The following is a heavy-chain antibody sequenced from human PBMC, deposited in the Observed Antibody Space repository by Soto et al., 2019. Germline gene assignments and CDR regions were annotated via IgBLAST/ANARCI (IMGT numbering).Heavy chain of an antibody. V-gene: IGHV4-59*01. D-gene: IGHD3-9*01. CDR1: GCSISGYY. CDR3: ARDTLYYDILADYRPPFNYGMDV. Sequence: SETLSLTCTASGCSISGYYWNWIRQPPGKGLEWVGYIYYSGSTNYNPSLKSRVTVTVDTSKNKYTLKLSSVTAADTAMYYCARDTLYYDILADYRPPFNYGMDVWGQGTTVTVSS. J-gene: IGHJ6*02. CDR2: IYYSGST.